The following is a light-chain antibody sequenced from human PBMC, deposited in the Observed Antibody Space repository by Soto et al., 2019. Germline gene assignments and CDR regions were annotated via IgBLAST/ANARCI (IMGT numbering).Light chain of an antibody. V-gene: IGKV3-11*01. J-gene: IGKJ1*01. CDR2: DAS. CDR3: HQRSNWPKP. CDR1: QTVSSY. Sequence: EIVLTQSPATLSLSPGETATLSCRASQTVSSYLAWFQQKPGQPPRLLIYDASIKAPGIPARFSGSGSGTDFTRSISRLEPEDSAVYYCHQRSNWPKPLGRGTKVEIK.